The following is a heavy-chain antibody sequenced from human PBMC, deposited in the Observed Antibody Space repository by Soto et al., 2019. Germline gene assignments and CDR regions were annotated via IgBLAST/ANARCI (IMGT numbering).Heavy chain of an antibody. CDR3: AKTFSNSWFLDI. J-gene: IGHJ3*02. V-gene: IGHV3-23*01. CDR1: GFIFSSYA. D-gene: IGHD6-13*01. CDR2: LRNDGTST. Sequence: GGSLRLSCAASGFIFSSYAMTWVRQAPGQGLEWVSTLRNDGTSTYYADSVKGRFTISRDNSKNTLYLQMNSLRAEDTAIYYCAKTFSNSWFLDIWGQGTMVTVSS.